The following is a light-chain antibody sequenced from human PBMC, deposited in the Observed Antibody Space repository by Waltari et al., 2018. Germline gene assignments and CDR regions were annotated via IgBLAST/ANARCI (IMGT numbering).Light chain of an antibody. CDR1: QSVTSY. CDR2: DAS. Sequence: EIVLTQSPATLSLSPGERATLSCRASQSVTSYLAWYQQTPGQAPRLLIHDASNRATGIPARFSGSGSGTDFTLTISTLEPEDFAVYYCQQRSNWVFTFGPGTKVDIK. CDR3: QQRSNWVFT. J-gene: IGKJ3*01. V-gene: IGKV3-11*01.